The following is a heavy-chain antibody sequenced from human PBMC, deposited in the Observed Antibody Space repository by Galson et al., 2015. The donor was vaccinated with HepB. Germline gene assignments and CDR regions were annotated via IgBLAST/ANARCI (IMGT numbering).Heavy chain of an antibody. V-gene: IGHV6-1*01. CDR1: GDSVSSNSAA. CDR3: ARVPSSSWYPSGMDV. CDR2: TYYRSKWYN. D-gene: IGHD6-13*01. J-gene: IGHJ6*02. Sequence: CAISGDSVSSNSAAWNWIRQSPSRGLEWLGRTYYRSKWYNDYAVSVKSRITINPDTSMNQFSLQLNSVTPEDTAVYYCARVPSSSWYPSGMDVWGQGTTVTVSS.